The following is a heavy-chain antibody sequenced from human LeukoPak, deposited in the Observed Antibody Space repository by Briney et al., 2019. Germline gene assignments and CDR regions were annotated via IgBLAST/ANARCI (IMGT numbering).Heavy chain of an antibody. J-gene: IGHJ4*02. CDR1: GFTFSSYS. V-gene: IGHV3-48*04. Sequence: GGSLRLSCAASGFTFSSYSMNWVRQAPGKGLEWVSYISSSSSTIYYADSVKGRFTISRDNAKNSLYLQMNSLRAEDTAVYYCARGLTAAAAGSSSYWGQGTLVTVSS. D-gene: IGHD6-13*01. CDR2: ISSSSSTI. CDR3: ARGLTAAAAGSSSY.